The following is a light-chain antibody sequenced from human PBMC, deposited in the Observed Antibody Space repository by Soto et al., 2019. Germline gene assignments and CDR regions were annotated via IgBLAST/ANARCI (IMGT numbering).Light chain of an antibody. V-gene: IGLV2-14*01. J-gene: IGLJ1*01. CDR1: SSDVGGYNY. CDR3: SSYTSSSTYV. Sequence: QSALTQPASVSGSPGQSITISCTGTSSDVGGYNYVSWYQQHPGKAPKLMIYEVSNRPSGVSNSFSGSKSGNTASLTISGLQAEDEADYYCSSYTSSSTYVFGTGTMLTVL. CDR2: EVS.